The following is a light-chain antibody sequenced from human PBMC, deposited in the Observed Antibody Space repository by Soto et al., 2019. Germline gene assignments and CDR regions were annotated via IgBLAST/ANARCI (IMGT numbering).Light chain of an antibody. J-gene: IGKJ2*01. Sequence: ESMLTQSPGTLSLSPGERATLSCRASQSVSTRYLAWYQQKPGQAPRLLIYGASIRATGIPDRFSGSESGTDFTLTISRLEAEDFAVYYCHQFGSSPPAFTFGQGTKLEI. CDR1: QSVSTRY. V-gene: IGKV3-20*01. CDR2: GAS. CDR3: HQFGSSPPAFT.